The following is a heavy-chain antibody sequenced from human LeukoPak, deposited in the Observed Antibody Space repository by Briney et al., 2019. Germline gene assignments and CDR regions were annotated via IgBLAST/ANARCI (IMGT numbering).Heavy chain of an antibody. CDR2: ITSGANT. J-gene: IGHJ4*02. CDR3: AKARAGDITAAFNY. D-gene: IGHD6-13*01. CDR1: GFTFSNAW. Sequence: GGSLRLSCAASGFTFSNAWMNWVRQAPGKGLEWVSGITSGANTYYADSVKGRFTISRDNSENTLNLQMNSLRAEDTAIYYCAKARAGDITAAFNYWGQGTLVTVSS. V-gene: IGHV3-53*01.